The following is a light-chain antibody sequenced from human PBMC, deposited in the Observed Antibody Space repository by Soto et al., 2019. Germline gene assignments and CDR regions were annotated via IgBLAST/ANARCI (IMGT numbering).Light chain of an antibody. J-gene: IGKJ5*01. Sequence: EIVMTQSPATLSVSPGERATLSCWASQIILTNLVWYQQKPGQAPRLLIYGASTRATGIPARFSGSGSGTEFTLTISSLQSEDFAVYYCQQYYDWPITFGQGTRLEIK. V-gene: IGKV3-15*01. CDR3: QQYYDWPIT. CDR2: GAS. CDR1: QIILTN.